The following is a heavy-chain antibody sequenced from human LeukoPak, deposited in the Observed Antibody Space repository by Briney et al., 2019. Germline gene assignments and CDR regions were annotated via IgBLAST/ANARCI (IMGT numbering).Heavy chain of an antibody. Sequence: SETLSLTCTVSGYSISSGYYWGWIRQPPGKGLEWIGSIYHSGSTYYNPSLKSRVTISVDTSKNQFSLKLSSVTAADTAVYYCARGVEMATILPRSFDYWGQGTLVTVSS. J-gene: IGHJ4*02. V-gene: IGHV4-38-2*02. CDR2: IYHSGST. CDR3: ARGVEMATILPRSFDY. CDR1: GYSISSGYY. D-gene: IGHD5-24*01.